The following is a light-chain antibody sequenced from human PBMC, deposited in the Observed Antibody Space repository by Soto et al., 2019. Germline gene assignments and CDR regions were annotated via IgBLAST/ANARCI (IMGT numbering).Light chain of an antibody. J-gene: IGKJ4*01. CDR3: QQYDSFSLT. CDR1: QSISSW. CDR2: KAS. Sequence: DIQMTQSPSTLSASVGDRVTITCRASQSISSWLAWYQQKPGKAPKRLIYKASSLESGVQSRFSGSGSGTEFTLTISSLQPDDFATYYCQQYDSFSLTFGGGTKVEIK. V-gene: IGKV1-5*03.